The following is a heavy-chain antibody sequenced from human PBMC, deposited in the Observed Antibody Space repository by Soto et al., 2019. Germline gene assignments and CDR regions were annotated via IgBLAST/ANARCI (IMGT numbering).Heavy chain of an antibody. Sequence: SETLSLTCAVSGGSISSGDYSWSWIRQPPGKGLEWIGYLHHSGTTYYNPSLKSPVTISLDTSKNQFSLKLSSVTAADTAMYYCANSYYDSSGYTNTRGQGTLVTVSS. J-gene: IGHJ4*02. D-gene: IGHD3-22*01. CDR1: GGSISSGDYS. CDR2: LHHSGTT. V-gene: IGHV4-30-2*01. CDR3: ANSYYDSSGYTNT.